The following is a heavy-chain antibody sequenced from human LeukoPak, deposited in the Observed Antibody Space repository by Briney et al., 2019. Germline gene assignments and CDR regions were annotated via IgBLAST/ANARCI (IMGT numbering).Heavy chain of an antibody. CDR1: GGSFSGYY. Sequence: SETLSLTCAVYGGSFSGYYWSWIRQPPGKGLEWIGEINPSGSTNYNPSLKSRVTISIDTSKNQFSLKLSSVTAADTAVYYCASSPAQIVVVVAATPSYYYYGMDVWGQGTTVTVPS. D-gene: IGHD2-15*01. CDR2: INPSGST. CDR3: ASSPAQIVVVVAATPSYYYYGMDV. V-gene: IGHV4-34*01. J-gene: IGHJ6*02.